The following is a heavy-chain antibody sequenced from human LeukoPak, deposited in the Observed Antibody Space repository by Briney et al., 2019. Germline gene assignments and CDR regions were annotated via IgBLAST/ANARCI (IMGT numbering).Heavy chain of an antibody. D-gene: IGHD3-3*01. J-gene: IGHJ4*02. CDR2: ISYDGSDE. CDR1: GFTFSSCA. Sequence: PGRSLRLSCAASGFTFSSCAMHWVRQAPGKGLEWVAVISYDGSDEYYRDSVKGRFTISRDNSKNTLYLQMNSLRPEVTAVYYCAKEVEGTYYDFWSGYYTGATDYWGQGTLVTVSS. CDR3: AKEVEGTYYDFWSGYYTGATDY. V-gene: IGHV3-30*04.